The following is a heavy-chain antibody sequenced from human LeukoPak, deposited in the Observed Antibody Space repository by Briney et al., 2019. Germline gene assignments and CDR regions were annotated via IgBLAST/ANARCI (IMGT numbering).Heavy chain of an antibody. CDR1: GFTFSNYG. D-gene: IGHD3/OR15-3a*01. CDR3: VRTGETERFEY. CDR2: IRYDGSKK. Sequence: GGSLRLSCAASGFTFSNYGMHWVRPAPGKGLEWVALIRYDGSKKDYGDSVKGRFTISRDNSKNMVYLQMNSLRVEDTAMYYCVRTGETERFEYWGQGALVTVSS. V-gene: IGHV3-30*02. J-gene: IGHJ4*02.